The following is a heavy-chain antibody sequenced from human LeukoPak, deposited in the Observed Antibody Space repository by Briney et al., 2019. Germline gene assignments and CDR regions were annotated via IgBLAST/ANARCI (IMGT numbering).Heavy chain of an antibody. V-gene: IGHV4-61*01. Sequence: SETLSLTCTVAGYSISSGYYWGWIRQPPGKGLEWIGYVYYSGSTNSNPSLKSRVIISVDTSKNQFSLKLSSVTAADTAVYYCARHEDTALVVSPFDYWGQGTLVTVSS. J-gene: IGHJ4*02. CDR3: ARHEDTALVVSPFDY. D-gene: IGHD5-18*01. CDR1: GYSISSGYY. CDR2: VYYSGST.